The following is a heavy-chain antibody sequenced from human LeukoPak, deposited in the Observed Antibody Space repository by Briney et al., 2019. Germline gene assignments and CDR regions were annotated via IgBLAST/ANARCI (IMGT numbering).Heavy chain of an antibody. D-gene: IGHD3-16*01. V-gene: IGHV3-23*01. J-gene: IGHJ6*02. CDR1: GFTSITYA. CDR2: ISGGGVTT. CDR3: ARNQQLGGHSYYYYGMDV. Sequence: GGSLRLSCVGSGFTSITYALTWARQAPGKGLEWVSGISGGGVTTYYADSVKGRFTISRDNSKNTLYLQMNSLRADDTAIYYCARNQQLGGHSYYYYGMDVWGQGTTVTVSS.